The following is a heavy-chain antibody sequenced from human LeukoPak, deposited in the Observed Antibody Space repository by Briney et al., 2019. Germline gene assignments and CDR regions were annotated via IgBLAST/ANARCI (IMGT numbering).Heavy chain of an antibody. V-gene: IGHV1-2*02. J-gene: IGHJ4*02. D-gene: IGHD1-26*01. CDR3: ARGRDSGSYYEGNY. Sequence: ASVKVSCKASGYTFTGYYMHWVRQAPGQGLEWMGWINPNSGGTNYAQKFQGRVTMTRDTSISTAYMELSRLRPDDTAVYYCARGRDSGSYYEGNYWGQGTLVTVSS. CDR1: GYTFTGYY. CDR2: INPNSGGT.